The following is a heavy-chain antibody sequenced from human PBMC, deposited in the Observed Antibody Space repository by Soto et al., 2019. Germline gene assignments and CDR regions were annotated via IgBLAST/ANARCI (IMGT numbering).Heavy chain of an antibody. CDR1: GFTFSSYW. CDR2: IKQDGSEK. Sequence: GGSLSLSCAASGFTFSSYWMSWVRQAPGKGLEWVANIKQDGSEKYYVDSVKGRFTISRDNAKNSLYLQMNSLRAEDTAVYYCARDLSRYSNYPYNWFDPWGQGTLVTVSS. J-gene: IGHJ5*02. CDR3: ARDLSRYSNYPYNWFDP. V-gene: IGHV3-7*05. D-gene: IGHD4-4*01.